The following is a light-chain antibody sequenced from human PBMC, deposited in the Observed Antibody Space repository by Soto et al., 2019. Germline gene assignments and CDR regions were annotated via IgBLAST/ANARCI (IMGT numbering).Light chain of an antibody. J-gene: IGKJ1*01. CDR3: QQSYSTLWT. CDR1: QSMSSY. CDR2: AAS. Sequence: DIQMTQSPSSLSASVGDRVTITCRASQSMSSYLNWYQQKPGKAPKLLIYAASSLQSGVPSRFSGSGSGTDFNLTISSLQPEDFATSSCQQSYSTLWTFGPGTKVEIK. V-gene: IGKV1-39*01.